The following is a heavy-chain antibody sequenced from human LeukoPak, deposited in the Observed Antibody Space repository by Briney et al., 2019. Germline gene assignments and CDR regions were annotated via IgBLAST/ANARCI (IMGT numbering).Heavy chain of an antibody. CDR3: ARVLHKRNYDSSDYYGY. J-gene: IGHJ4*02. V-gene: IGHV3-43*01. CDR1: GFTFDDYT. Sequence: PGGSLRLSCAASGFTFDDYTMHWVRQAPGKGLEWVSLISWDGGSTYYADSVKGRFTISRDNSKNSLYLQMNSLRAEDTAVYYCARVLHKRNYDSSDYYGYWGQGTLVTVSS. D-gene: IGHD3-22*01. CDR2: ISWDGGST.